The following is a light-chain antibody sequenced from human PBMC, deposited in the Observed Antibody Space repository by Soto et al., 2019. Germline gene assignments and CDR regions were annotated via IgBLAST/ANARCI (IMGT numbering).Light chain of an antibody. CDR2: DIN. V-gene: IGLV1-51*01. J-gene: IGLJ1*01. CDR1: SSNIGNNY. Sequence: QSVLTQPPSVSAAPGQKVTISCSGSSSNIGNNYVSWYQQLPGTAPKLLIYDINKRPSGIPDRFSGSKSGTSATLGITGLQTGDEADYYCGTWDNSLSAYVFGTGTKLTVL. CDR3: GTWDNSLSAYV.